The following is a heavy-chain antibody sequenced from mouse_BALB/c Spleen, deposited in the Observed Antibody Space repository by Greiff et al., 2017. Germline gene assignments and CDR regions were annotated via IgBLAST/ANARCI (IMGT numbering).Heavy chain of an antibody. CDR2: IWSGGST. D-gene: IGHD2-12*01. J-gene: IGHJ1*01. CDR3: ARNYEPRYWYFDV. CDR1: GFSLTSYG. Sequence: VMLVESGPGLVQPSQSLSITCTVSGFSLTSYGVHWVRQSPGKGLEWLGVIWSGGSTDYNAAFISRLSISKDNSKCQVFFKMNSLQANDTAIYYCARNYEPRYWYFDVWGAGTTVTVSS. V-gene: IGHV2-2*02.